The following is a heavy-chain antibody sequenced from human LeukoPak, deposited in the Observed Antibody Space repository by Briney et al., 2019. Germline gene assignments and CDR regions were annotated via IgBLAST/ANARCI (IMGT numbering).Heavy chain of an antibody. CDR1: GESFSDFY. CDR2: INHSGST. D-gene: IGHD6-13*01. J-gene: IGHJ4*02. Sequence: PSETLSLTCAVYGESFSDFYWSWIRQPPGKGLEWIGEINHSGSTNYNPSLKSRVTISVDTSKSQFSLRLSSVTAADTAVYYCAMTRWSLDHWGQGTLVTVSS. CDR3: AMTRWSLDH. V-gene: IGHV4-34*01.